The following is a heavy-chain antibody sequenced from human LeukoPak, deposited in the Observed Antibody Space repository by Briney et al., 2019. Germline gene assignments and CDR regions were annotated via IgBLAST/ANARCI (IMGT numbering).Heavy chain of an antibody. CDR1: GFTFSSHA. CDR3: AKDRCSGGDCYPHRFDY. CDR2: ISGSGGTT. D-gene: IGHD2-21*02. J-gene: IGHJ4*02. V-gene: IGHV3-23*01. Sequence: PGGSLRLSCTASGFTFSSHAMSWVRQAPGKGLEWVSAISGSGGTTYYADSVKGRFTISRDNSKNTLYLQMNSLRAEDTAVYYCAKDRCSGGDCYPHRFDYWGQGTLVTVSS.